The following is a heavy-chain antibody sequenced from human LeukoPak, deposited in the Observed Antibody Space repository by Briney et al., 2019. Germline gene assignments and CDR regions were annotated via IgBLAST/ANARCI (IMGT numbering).Heavy chain of an antibody. CDR2: IYNSGST. D-gene: IGHD1-26*01. V-gene: IGHV3-66*01. J-gene: IGHJ4*02. Sequence: PGGSLRLSCAASGFTVGYNYMTWVRQAPGKGLEWVAAIYNSGSTYYADSVKGRFTISRDNSKNSLYLQMNSPRAEDTAVYYCARGGGATFTDYFDYWGQGTLVTVSS. CDR3: ARGGGATFTDYFDY. CDR1: GFTVGYNY.